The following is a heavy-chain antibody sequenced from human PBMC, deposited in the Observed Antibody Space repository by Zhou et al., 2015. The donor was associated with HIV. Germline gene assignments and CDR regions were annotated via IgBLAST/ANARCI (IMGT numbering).Heavy chain of an antibody. V-gene: IGHV1-3*05. Sequence: QVQLVQSGAEERKPGASVRISCKTSGYIFTSYAIHWVRQAPGQSLEWVGWMNTGNDDRRFSEKFQGRVTVAKDRSASTVYMELSSLKFEDTAVYYCARDWAWTSGNYYPGIIVNDLWGRGTLVTVSS. CDR2: MNTGNDDR. D-gene: IGHD1-26*01. J-gene: IGHJ2*01. CDR1: GYIFTSYA. CDR3: ARDWAWTSGNYYPGIIVNDL.